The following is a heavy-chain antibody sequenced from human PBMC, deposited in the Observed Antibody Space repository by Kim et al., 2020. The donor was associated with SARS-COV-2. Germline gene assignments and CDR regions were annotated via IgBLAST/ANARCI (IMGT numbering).Heavy chain of an antibody. J-gene: IGHJ4*02. D-gene: IGHD2-15*01. V-gene: IGHV4-39*01. Sequence: GSTYYNPSLKSRVTISVDTSKNQFSLKLSSVTAADTAVYYCARYSGDFDYWGQGTLVTVSS. CDR2: GST. CDR3: ARYSGDFDY.